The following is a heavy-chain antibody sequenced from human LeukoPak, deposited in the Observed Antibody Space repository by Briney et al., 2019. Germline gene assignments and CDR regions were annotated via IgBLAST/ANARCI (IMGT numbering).Heavy chain of an antibody. D-gene: IGHD3-3*01. CDR3: ARYVDFWSGYHPYYYYGMDV. Sequence: SVKVSCKASGGTFISYAISWVRQAPGQGLEWMGGIIPIFGTANYAQKFQGRVTITADESTSTAYMELSSLRSEDTAVYYCARYVDFWSGYHPYYYYGMDVWGQGTTVTVSS. CDR2: IIPIFGTA. J-gene: IGHJ6*02. CDR1: GGTFISYA. V-gene: IGHV1-69*13.